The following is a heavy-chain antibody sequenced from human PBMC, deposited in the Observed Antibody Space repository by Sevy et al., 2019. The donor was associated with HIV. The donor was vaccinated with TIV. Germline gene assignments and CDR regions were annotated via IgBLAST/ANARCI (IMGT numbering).Heavy chain of an antibody. CDR1: GFTFGDYA. Sequence: GGSLRLSCTSSGFTFGDYAMSWFRQAPGKGLEWVAFIRRNSHEPYGGTTEYAASVKGRFTISRDYSKSIAYLQMNSLKTEDTAVYYCTRALATADTPEYYFDYWGQGILVTVSS. D-gene: IGHD5-12*01. CDR3: TRALATADTPEYYFDY. V-gene: IGHV3-49*03. CDR2: IRRNSHEPYGGTT. J-gene: IGHJ4*02.